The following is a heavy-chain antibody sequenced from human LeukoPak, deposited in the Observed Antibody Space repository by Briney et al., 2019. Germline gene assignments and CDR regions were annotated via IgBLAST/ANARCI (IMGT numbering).Heavy chain of an antibody. D-gene: IGHD5-18*01. J-gene: IGHJ6*03. V-gene: IGHV4-4*07. Sequence: SETLSLTCTVSGVSVSTYYWSWIRQPAGKGLEFIGRFFTSGTSGTTNYNPSLKSRVTMSLDTSKNQFSLKLISVTAADTAVYYCARDLGGYSDGSYYYYMDVWGKGTTVTVSS. CDR3: ARDLGGYSDGSYYYYMDV. CDR1: GVSVSTYY. CDR2: FFTSGTSGTT.